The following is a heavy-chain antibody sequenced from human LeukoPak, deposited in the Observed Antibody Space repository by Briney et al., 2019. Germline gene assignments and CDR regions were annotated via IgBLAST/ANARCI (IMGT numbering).Heavy chain of an antibody. V-gene: IGHV3-9*01. Sequence: GRSLRLSCAASGFTFDDYAMHWVRQAPGKGLEWVSGISWNSGSIGYADSVKGRFTISRDNAKNSLYLQMNSLRAEDTALYYCAKDFAAAPYYFDYWGQGTLVTVPS. CDR1: GFTFDDYA. CDR3: AKDFAAAPYYFDY. J-gene: IGHJ4*02. D-gene: IGHD2-2*01. CDR2: ISWNSGSI.